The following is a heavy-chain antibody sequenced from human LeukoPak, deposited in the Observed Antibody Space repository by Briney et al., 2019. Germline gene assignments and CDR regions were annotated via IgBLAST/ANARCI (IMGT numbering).Heavy chain of an antibody. CDR3: ARDQAGDGLDV. J-gene: IGHJ3*01. CDR2: VNLNTGGT. CDR1: GYTFTDYY. V-gene: IGHV1-2*02. Sequence: ASVKVSCKASGYTFTDYYMHWVRQAPGQGLEWMGWVNLNTGGTNYAQKFQGRVTMTRDTSISTAYMELSSLTSDDTAVYYCARDQAGDGLDVWGRGTMVTVSS. D-gene: IGHD6-19*01.